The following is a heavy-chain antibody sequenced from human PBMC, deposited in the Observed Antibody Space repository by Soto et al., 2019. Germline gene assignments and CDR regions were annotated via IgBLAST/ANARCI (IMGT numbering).Heavy chain of an antibody. V-gene: IGHV3-48*02. CDR1: GFTFSLYS. Sequence: EVQLVESGGGLVQPGGSLRLSCAASGFTFSLYSMSWVRQAPGKGLEWVSYISRSSTGIHYADSVKGRFTISRDDATNSMDLQMTSLRDGDTAVYYCARAVTWGLDVWGQGTTVSISS. D-gene: IGHD3-10*01. CDR2: ISRSSTGI. CDR3: ARAVTWGLDV. J-gene: IGHJ6*02.